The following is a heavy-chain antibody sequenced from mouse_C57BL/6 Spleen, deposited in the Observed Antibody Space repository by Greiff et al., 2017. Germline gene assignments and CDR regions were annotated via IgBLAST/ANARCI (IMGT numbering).Heavy chain of an antibody. CDR3: AIEGLGYDYAWFAY. V-gene: IGHV1-74*01. Sequence: VQLQQPGAELVKPGASVKVSCKASGYTFTSYWMHWVKQRPGQGLEWIGRIHPSDSDPNSNQKFKGKATLTVDKSSSTAYMQLSSLTSDDSAVYYGAIEGLGYDYAWFAYWGQGTLVTVSA. CDR2: IHPSDSDP. CDR1: GYTFTSYW. J-gene: IGHJ3*01. D-gene: IGHD2-4*01.